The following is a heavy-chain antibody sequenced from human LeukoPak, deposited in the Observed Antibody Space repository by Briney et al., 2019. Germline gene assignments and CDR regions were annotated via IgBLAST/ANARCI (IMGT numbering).Heavy chain of an antibody. J-gene: IGHJ6*03. CDR1: GGPFSGYS. D-gene: IGHD6-13*01. V-gene: IGHV4-34*01. CDR3: ARGGGEGEVPIKAPAVTFPYYYNRNV. Sequence: PSETLSLTCAVSGGPFSGYSWAWIRQPPGKGLEWIGEINHSGSTNYNPSLKSRVTISVDTSKNQFSLKLSSVTAADTAVYYCARGGGEGEVPIKAPAVTFPYYYNRNVWGKGTRVT. CDR2: INHSGST.